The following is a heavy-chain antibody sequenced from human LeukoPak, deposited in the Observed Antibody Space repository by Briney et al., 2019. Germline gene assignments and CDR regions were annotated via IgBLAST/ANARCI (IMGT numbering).Heavy chain of an antibody. J-gene: IGHJ3*02. CDR2: INHSGST. D-gene: IGHD2-15*01. Sequence: SETLSLTCAVYGGSFSGYYWSWIRQPPGKGLEWIGEINHSGSTNYNPSLKSRVTISIDTSKNQFSLKLSSVTAADTAVYYCARIGVAATHMDIWGQGTMVTVSS. V-gene: IGHV4-34*01. CDR1: GGSFSGYY. CDR3: ARIGVAATHMDI.